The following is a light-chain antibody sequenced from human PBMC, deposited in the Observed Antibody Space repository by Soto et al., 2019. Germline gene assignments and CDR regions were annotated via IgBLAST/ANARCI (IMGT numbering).Light chain of an antibody. Sequence: DIVLTQSPLSLPVTPGEPASISCWSSQSLLHSNGYNYLDWYLQKPGQSPQLLIYLGSYRASGVPDRFSGRGSGTDFTLRISRVEAEDFGVYYCVHGPQTPPYTFGQGTRLEIK. V-gene: IGKV2-28*01. CDR1: QSLLHSNGYNY. J-gene: IGKJ2*01. CDR2: LGS. CDR3: VHGPQTPPYT.